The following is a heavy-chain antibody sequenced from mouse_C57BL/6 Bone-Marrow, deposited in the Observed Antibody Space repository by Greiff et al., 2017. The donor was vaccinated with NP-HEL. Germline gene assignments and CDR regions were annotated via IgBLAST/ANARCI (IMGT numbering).Heavy chain of an antibody. J-gene: IGHJ3*01. CDR3: ARYGLRLAWCAY. Sequence: QVQLQQPGAELVKPGASVKLSCKASGYTFTSYWMHWVKQRPGQGLEWIGMIHPNSGSTNYNEKFKSKATLTVDKSSSTAYMQLSSLTSEDSAVYYCARYGLRLAWCAYWGQGTLVTVSA. CDR2: IHPNSGST. D-gene: IGHD2-4*01. CDR1: GYTFTSYW. V-gene: IGHV1-64*01.